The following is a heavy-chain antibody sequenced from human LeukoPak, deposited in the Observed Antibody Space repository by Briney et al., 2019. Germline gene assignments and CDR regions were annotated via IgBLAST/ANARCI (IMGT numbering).Heavy chain of an antibody. J-gene: IGHJ4*02. CDR2: ISGSGGST. CDR3: AKDQGGSSSWYSKFDY. Sequence: GRSLRLSCAASGFTFSSYAMSWVRQAPGKGLEWVSAISGSGGSTYYADSVKGRFTISRDNSKNTLYLQMNSLRAEDTAVYYRAKDQGGSSSWYSKFDYWGQGTLVTVSS. D-gene: IGHD6-13*01. CDR1: GFTFSSYA. V-gene: IGHV3-23*01.